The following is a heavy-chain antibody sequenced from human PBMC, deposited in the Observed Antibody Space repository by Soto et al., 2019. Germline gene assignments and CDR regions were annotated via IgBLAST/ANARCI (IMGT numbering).Heavy chain of an antibody. J-gene: IGHJ5*02. Sequence: GGSLRLSCAASGFTFSSYGMHWVRQAPGKGLEWVAVISYDGSNKYYADSVKGRFTISRDNSKNTLYLQMNSLRAEDTAVYYCAKVPKALITMVRGVPFNPWGQGTLVTVSS. V-gene: IGHV3-30*18. CDR1: GFTFSSYG. CDR3: AKVPKALITMVRGVPFNP. CDR2: ISYDGSNK. D-gene: IGHD3-10*01.